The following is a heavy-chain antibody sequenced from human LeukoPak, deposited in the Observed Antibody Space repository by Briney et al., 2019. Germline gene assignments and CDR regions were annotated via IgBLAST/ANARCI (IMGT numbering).Heavy chain of an antibody. J-gene: IGHJ4*02. CDR1: GGSISSYY. CDR3: ARNTDY. Sequence: SETLSLTCTVSGGSISSYYWSWIRQPPGKGLEWIGYIYYSGSANYNPSLKSRVTISVDTSKNQFSLKLSSVTAADTAVYYCARNTDYWGQGTLVTVSS. V-gene: IGHV4-59*01. CDR2: IYYSGSA.